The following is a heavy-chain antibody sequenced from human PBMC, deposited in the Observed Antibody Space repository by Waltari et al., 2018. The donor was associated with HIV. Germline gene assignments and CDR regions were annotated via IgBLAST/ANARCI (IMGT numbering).Heavy chain of an antibody. CDR3: ARTYYYDSSGYSGFGY. J-gene: IGHJ4*02. V-gene: IGHV4-39*01. Sequence: QLQLQESGPGLVKPSETLSLTCTVSGCSIRSSSYYWGWLRQPPGKGLEWIGSIYYSGSTYYNPSLKSRVTISVDTSKNQFSLKLSSVTAADTAVYYCARTYYYDSSGYSGFGYWGQGTLVTVSS. CDR1: GCSIRSSSYY. CDR2: IYYSGST. D-gene: IGHD3-22*01.